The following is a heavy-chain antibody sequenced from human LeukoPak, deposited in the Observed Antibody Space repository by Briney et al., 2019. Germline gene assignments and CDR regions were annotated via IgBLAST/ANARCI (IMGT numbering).Heavy chain of an antibody. D-gene: IGHD3-10*01. Sequence: QPGGSLRLSCAASGFTFSSYGMHWVRQAPGKGLEWVAVISYDGSNKYYADSVKGRFTISRDNSKNTLYLQMNSLRAEDTAVYYCARGAYGSGSYGDNWFDPWGQGTLVTVSS. CDR3: ARGAYGSGSYGDNWFDP. CDR2: ISYDGSNK. J-gene: IGHJ5*02. CDR1: GFTFSSYG. V-gene: IGHV3-30*03.